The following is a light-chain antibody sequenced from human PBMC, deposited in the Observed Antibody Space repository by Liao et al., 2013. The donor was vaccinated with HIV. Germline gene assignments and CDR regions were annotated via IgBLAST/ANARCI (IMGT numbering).Light chain of an antibody. CDR3: QVWDSYSDHVV. Sequence: SFVLTQPPSVSVAPGGTAKITCGGNNIGSKSVHWYQQKPGQAPVLVISYDSDRPSGIPERFSGSNSGNTATLTVSSVEAGDEADYFCQVWDSYSDHVVFGGGTKLDRP. J-gene: IGLJ2*01. CDR2: YDS. CDR1: NIGSKS. V-gene: IGLV3-21*04.